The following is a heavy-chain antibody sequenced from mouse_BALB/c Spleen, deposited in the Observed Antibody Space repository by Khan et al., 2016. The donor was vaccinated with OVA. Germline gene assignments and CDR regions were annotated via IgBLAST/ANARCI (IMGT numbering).Heavy chain of an antibody. CDR3: ARSGGITTVVATGAMDY. Sequence: QVQLQQPGAELARPGASVKLSCKASGYTFTSYWMQWVKQRPGQGLEWIGAIYPGDGDTRYTQKFKGKATLTADKSSSTAYMQLSSLASEDSAAYDGARSGGITTVVATGAMDYWGQGTSVTVSS. J-gene: IGHJ4*01. CDR1: GYTFTSYW. CDR2: IYPGDGDT. D-gene: IGHD1-1*01. V-gene: IGHV1-87*01.